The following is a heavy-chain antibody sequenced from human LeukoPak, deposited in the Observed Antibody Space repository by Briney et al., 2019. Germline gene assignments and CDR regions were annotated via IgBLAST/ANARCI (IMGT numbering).Heavy chain of an antibody. V-gene: IGHV1-2*02. CDR1: GYTFTGYY. CDR2: INPNSGGT. J-gene: IGHJ6*03. Sequence: GASVKVSCKASGYTFTGYYIHWMRQAPGQGLEWMGWINPNSGGTNYAQKFQGRVTMTRDTSISTAYMELSRLRSDDTAVYYCAREYSTMVRGAYYYYYYMDVWGKGTTVTISS. CDR3: AREYSTMVRGAYYYYYYMDV. D-gene: IGHD3-10*01.